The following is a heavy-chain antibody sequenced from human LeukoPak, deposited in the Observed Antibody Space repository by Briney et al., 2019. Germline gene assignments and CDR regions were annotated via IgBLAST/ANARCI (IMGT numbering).Heavy chain of an antibody. D-gene: IGHD1-1*01. CDR1: GGSISSYY. J-gene: IGHJ4*02. CDR2: IYYSGST. CDR3: ASTSNWNDEYNFDY. Sequence: SETLSLTRTVSGGSISSYYWSWIRQPPGKGLEWIGYIYYSGSTNYNPSLKSRVTISVDTSKNQFSLKLSSVTAADTAVYYCASTSNWNDEYNFDYWGQGTLVTVSS. V-gene: IGHV4-59*01.